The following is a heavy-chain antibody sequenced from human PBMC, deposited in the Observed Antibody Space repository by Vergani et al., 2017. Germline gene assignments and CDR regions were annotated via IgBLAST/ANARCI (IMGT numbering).Heavy chain of an antibody. CDR2: IYHSGST. CDR3: AGDIIVVVPAAIWGAGDAFDI. Sequence: QVQLQESGPGLVKPSETLSLTCAVSGYSISSGYYWGWLRQPPGKGLEWIGSIYHSGSTYYNPSLKSRVTISVDTSKSQSALKLSSVTAADTAVYYCAGDIIVVVPAAIWGAGDAFDIWGQGTMVTVSS. V-gene: IGHV4-38-2*02. J-gene: IGHJ3*02. D-gene: IGHD2-2*02. CDR1: GYSISSGYY.